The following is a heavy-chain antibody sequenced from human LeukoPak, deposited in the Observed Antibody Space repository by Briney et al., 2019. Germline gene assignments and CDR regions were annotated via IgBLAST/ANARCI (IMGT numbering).Heavy chain of an antibody. CDR2: FDPEDGET. D-gene: IGHD6-6*01. CDR3: AAVPYSSSSGAFDY. CDR1: GYTLTELS. J-gene: IGHJ4*02. V-gene: IGHV1-24*01. Sequence: ASVKVSCKVSGYTLTELSMHWVRQAPRKGLEWMGGFDPEDGETIYAQKFQGRVTMTEDTSTDTAYMELSSLRSEDTAVYYCAAVPYSSSSGAFDYWGQGTLVTVSS.